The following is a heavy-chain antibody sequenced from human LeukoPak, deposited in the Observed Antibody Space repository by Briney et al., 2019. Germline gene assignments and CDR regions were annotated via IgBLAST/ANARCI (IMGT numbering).Heavy chain of an antibody. D-gene: IGHD2-8*01. Sequence: SETLSLTCTVSGGSISGYYWSWIRQPPGKGLEWIGEINHSGSTNYNPSLKSRVTISVDTSKNQFSLKLSSVTAADTAVYYCARMAGMGDAFDIWGQGTMVTVSS. CDR2: INHSGST. CDR3: ARMAGMGDAFDI. CDR1: GGSISGYY. V-gene: IGHV4-34*01. J-gene: IGHJ3*02.